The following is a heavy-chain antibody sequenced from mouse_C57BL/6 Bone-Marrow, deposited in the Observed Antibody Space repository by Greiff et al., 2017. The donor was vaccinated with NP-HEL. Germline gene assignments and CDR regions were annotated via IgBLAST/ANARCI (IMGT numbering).Heavy chain of an antibody. CDR1: GFTFSDYY. D-gene: IGHD4-1*01. V-gene: IGHV5-12*01. CDR2: ISNGGGST. Sequence: DVMLVESGGGLVQPGGSLKLSCAASGFTFSDYYMYWVRQTPEKRLELVAYISNGGGSTYYPDTVKGRFTISRDNAKNTLYLQMSRLKSEDTAMYYCARRTGPYWYFDVWGTGTTVTVSS. J-gene: IGHJ1*03. CDR3: ARRTGPYWYFDV.